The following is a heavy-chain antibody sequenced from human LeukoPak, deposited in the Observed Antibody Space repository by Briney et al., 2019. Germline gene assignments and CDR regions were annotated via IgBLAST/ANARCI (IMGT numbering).Heavy chain of an antibody. Sequence: GGSLRLSCAASGFTLSSYGMHWVRQAPGKGLEWVAAISYGGSNNYYADSVKGRFTISRDNSKNTLYLQMNSLRAEDTAVYYCAKGRYYYDSSGRFLIDYWGQGTLVTVSS. CDR3: AKGRYYYDSSGRFLIDY. J-gene: IGHJ4*02. D-gene: IGHD3-22*01. CDR2: ISYGGSNN. V-gene: IGHV3-30*18. CDR1: GFTLSSYG.